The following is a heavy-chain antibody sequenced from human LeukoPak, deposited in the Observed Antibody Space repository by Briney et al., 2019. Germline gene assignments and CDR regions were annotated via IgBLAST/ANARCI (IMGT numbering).Heavy chain of an antibody. CDR2: IYYSGST. J-gene: IGHJ6*02. CDR1: GASISSYY. Sequence: SETLSLTCTVSGASISSYYWSWIRQPPGKGLEWIGYIYYSGSTNYNPSLKSRVTISIDTSKNQFSLRLSSVTAADTAVYYCAKAIRSAPYTSGWSIGDGMDVWGQGTTVTVSS. V-gene: IGHV4-59*01. D-gene: IGHD6-19*01. CDR3: AKAIRSAPYTSGWSIGDGMDV.